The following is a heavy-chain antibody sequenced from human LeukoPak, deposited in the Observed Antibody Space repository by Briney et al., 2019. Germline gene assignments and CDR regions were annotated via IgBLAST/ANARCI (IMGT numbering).Heavy chain of an antibody. CDR3: ARGPLNYDILTGYYFPLPYGMDV. J-gene: IGHJ6*02. V-gene: IGHV4-34*01. D-gene: IGHD3-9*01. CDR2: INHSGST. CDR1: GGSFSGYY. Sequence: SETLSHTCAVYGGSFSGYYWSWIRQPPGKGLEWIGEINHSGSTNYNPSLKSRVTISVDTSKSQFSLKLSSVTAADTAVYYCARGPLNYDILTGYYFPLPYGMDVWGQGTTVTVSS.